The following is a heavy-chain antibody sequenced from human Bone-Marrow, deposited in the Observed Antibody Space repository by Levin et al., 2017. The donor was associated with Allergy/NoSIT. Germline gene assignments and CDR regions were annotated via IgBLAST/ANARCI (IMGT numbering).Heavy chain of an antibody. D-gene: IGHD2-2*01. CDR2: INHSGST. J-gene: IGHJ6*02. CDR3: ASCREYCSSTSCYFTDYYGMDV. Sequence: SQTLSLTCAVYGGSFSGYYWSWIRPPPGKGLEWIGEINHSGSTNYNPSLKSRVTISVDTSKNQFSLKLSSVTAADTAVYYCASCREYCSSTSCYFTDYYGMDVWGQGTTVTVSS. CDR1: GGSFSGYY. V-gene: IGHV4-34*01.